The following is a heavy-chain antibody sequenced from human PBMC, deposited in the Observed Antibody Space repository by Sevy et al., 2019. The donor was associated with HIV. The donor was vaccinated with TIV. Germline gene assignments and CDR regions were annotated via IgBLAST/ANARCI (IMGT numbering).Heavy chain of an antibody. D-gene: IGHD6-13*01. CDR2: IGYDGTDK. J-gene: IGHJ4*02. CDR1: GFTFSYYG. V-gene: IGHV3-30*02. Sequence: GGSLRLSCTASGFTFSYYGMHWVRQAPGKGLEWVAFIGYDGTDKYYSESVKGRFAITRDKSKNTVFLEMNSVRTDDTAIYYCAKNTASAGTGGFDYWGQGALVTVSS. CDR3: AKNTASAGTGGFDY.